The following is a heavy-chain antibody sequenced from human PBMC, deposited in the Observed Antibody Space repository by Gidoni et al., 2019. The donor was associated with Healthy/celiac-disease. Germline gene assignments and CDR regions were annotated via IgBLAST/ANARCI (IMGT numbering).Heavy chain of an antibody. CDR1: GFPFSSYA. D-gene: IGHD6-19*01. J-gene: IGHJ4*02. Sequence: EVQLVESGGGLVQPGGSLRLSCSASGFPFSSYAMHWVRQAPGKGLEYVSAISSNGGSTYYADSVKGRFTISRDNSKNTLYLQISSLRAEDTAVYYCVKVGEQWLMYGSHFDYWGQGTLVTVSS. CDR2: ISSNGGST. CDR3: VKVGEQWLMYGSHFDY. V-gene: IGHV3-64D*06.